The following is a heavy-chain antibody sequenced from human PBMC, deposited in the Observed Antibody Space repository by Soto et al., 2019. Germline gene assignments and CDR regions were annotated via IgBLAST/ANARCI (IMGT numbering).Heavy chain of an antibody. CDR1: GDSVSTYW. V-gene: IGHV4-59*02. CDR3: ARGPGASGTYHYYFDY. D-gene: IGHD3-10*01. J-gene: IGHJ4*02. CDR2: IYNTGST. Sequence: LSLTCTVSGDSVSTYWWSWIRQPPGKGLEWIAYIYNTGSTNYNPSLKGRVTISLDASKNQFSLKLSSVTAADTAVYYCARGPGASGTYHYYFDYWGPGTLVTVSS.